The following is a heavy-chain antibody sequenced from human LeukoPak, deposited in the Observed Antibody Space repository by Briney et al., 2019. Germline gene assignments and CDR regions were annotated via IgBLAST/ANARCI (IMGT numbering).Heavy chain of an antibody. D-gene: IGHD2-8*01. CDR2: INPNSGGT. CDR3: ARDKEIVLMVYAIRYYYYGMDV. V-gene: IGHV1-2*06. Sequence: ASVKVSCKASGGTFSSYAISWVRQAPGQGLEWMGRINPNSGGTNYAQKFQGRVTMTRDTSISTAYMELSRLRSDDTAVYYCARDKEIVLMVYAIRYYYYGMDVWGQGTTVTVSS. CDR1: GGTFSSYA. J-gene: IGHJ6*02.